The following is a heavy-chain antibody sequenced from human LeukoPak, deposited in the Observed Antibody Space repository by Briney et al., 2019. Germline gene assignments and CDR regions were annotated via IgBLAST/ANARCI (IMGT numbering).Heavy chain of an antibody. J-gene: IGHJ4*02. V-gene: IGHV3-74*01. D-gene: IGHD3-16*01. CDR2: MNNDGRVI. CDR1: GFNFNNYW. CDR3: AREFEATGFWALDY. Sequence: GGSLRLSCTVSGFNFNNYWMHWVRQAPGKGLVWVSRMNNDGRVISYADSVNGRFTISRDNAKNTLCLQMNSLRAEDTAVYYCAREFEATGFWALDYWGQGTLVTASS.